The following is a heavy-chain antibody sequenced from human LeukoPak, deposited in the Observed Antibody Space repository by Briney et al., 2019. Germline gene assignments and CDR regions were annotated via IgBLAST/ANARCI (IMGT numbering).Heavy chain of an antibody. D-gene: IGHD2-21*02. CDR2: ISSSSRTI. J-gene: IGHJ4*02. V-gene: IGHV3-48*01. Sequence: HPGGSLRLSCAASGFTFSDYSMNWVRQAPGKGLEWLSYISSSSRTIYYADSVRGRFTVSRDNAKDSLYLQLNSLRAEDTAVYYCARVGHIVVVTAIKFDYWGQGNLVTVSS. CDR3: ARVGHIVVVTAIKFDY. CDR1: GFTFSDYS.